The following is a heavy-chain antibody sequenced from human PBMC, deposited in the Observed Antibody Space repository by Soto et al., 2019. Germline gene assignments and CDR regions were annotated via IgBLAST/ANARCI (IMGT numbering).Heavy chain of an antibody. CDR2: ISHNGST. CDR3: ARQGFGSLHGLVDV. D-gene: IGHD3-10*01. Sequence: SETLSLTCTVSCGSIINHYCSWFRQPPGKGLEWIGYISHNGSTSYNPSLMSRVTMSVDTSKTQFSLMLDSVTATDTAVYYCARQGFGSLHGLVDVWGQGTTVTVSS. J-gene: IGHJ6*02. V-gene: IGHV4-59*08. CDR1: CGSIINHY.